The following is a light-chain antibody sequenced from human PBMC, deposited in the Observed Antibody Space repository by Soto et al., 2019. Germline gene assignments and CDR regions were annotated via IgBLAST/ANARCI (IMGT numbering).Light chain of an antibody. CDR2: DAS. V-gene: IGKV3-20*01. CDR1: QSVSSSC. Sequence: SVLTQSPGPLSLSPGEGATPSCRASQSVSSSCFAWYQQKPGQGPRLLLYDASSRATGIPDRFSGSGSGTDFTLTISSLESEDFAVYYCHQYDSSPLTVGGGTKVEI. J-gene: IGKJ4*01. CDR3: HQYDSSPLT.